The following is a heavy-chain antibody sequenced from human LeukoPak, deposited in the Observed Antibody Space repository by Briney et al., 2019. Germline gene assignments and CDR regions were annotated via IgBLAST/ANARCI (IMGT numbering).Heavy chain of an antibody. D-gene: IGHD5-18*01. CDR1: GFTVSSNY. CDR2: IYRDGST. Sequence: GGSLRLSCAASGFTVSSNYMTWIRQAPGEGLEWVSIIYRDGSTYYADSVKGRFTISRDNSENTLYLQMNSLRTEDTAFYYCARAGGYSYGYDWGQGTLVTVSS. J-gene: IGHJ4*02. CDR3: ARAGGYSYGYD. V-gene: IGHV3-53*01.